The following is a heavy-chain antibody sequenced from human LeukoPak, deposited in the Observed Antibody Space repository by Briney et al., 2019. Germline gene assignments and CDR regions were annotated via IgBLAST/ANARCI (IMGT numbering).Heavy chain of an antibody. D-gene: IGHD6-19*01. CDR1: SASVSSSPYF. CDR2: ISYSGTT. CDR3: ARETEKQWQY. V-gene: IGHV4-39*02. Sequence: SETLSLTCTVSSASVSSSPYFWGWIRQSPGKGLEWIGSISYSGTTYYNPSVKSRVTISVDTSKNQFSLTLRSATAADTAVYYCARETEKQWQYWGQGTMATVSS. J-gene: IGHJ3*01.